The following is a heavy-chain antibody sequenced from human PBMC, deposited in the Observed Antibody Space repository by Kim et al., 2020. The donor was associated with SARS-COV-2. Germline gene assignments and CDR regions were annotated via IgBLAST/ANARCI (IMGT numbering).Heavy chain of an antibody. CDR1: GFTFSDYY. Sequence: GGSLRLSCAASGFTFSDYYMSWIRQAPGKGLEWVSYISSSGSTIYYADSVKGRFTISRDNAKNSLYLQMNSLRAEDTAVYYCARDRYCSGGSCYSPWFDPWGQGTLVTVSS. J-gene: IGHJ5*02. CDR2: ISSSGSTI. D-gene: IGHD2-15*01. CDR3: ARDRYCSGGSCYSPWFDP. V-gene: IGHV3-11*01.